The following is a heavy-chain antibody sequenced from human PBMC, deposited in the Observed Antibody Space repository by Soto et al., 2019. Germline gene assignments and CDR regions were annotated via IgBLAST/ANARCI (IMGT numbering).Heavy chain of an antibody. V-gene: IGHV3-23*01. D-gene: IGHD6-13*01. CDR3: AKVGAAAGPKKYFQH. CDR1: GFTFSSYA. J-gene: IGHJ1*01. Sequence: EVQLLESGGGLVQPGGSLRLSCAASGFTFSSYAMSWVRQAPGKGLEWVSAISGSGGSTYYAASVKGRFTISRDNSKNPLYLQMNNLRAEATAVYYCAKVGAAAGPKKYFQHWGQGTLDTVSS. CDR2: ISGSGGST.